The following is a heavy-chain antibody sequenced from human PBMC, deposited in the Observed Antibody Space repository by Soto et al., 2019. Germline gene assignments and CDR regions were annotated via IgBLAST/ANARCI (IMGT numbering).Heavy chain of an antibody. Sequence: SDTLSLTCTVSGGSITSGGYFWSWIRQPPGKGLEWIGYIYHSGSPYYNPSLKSRVTISVDTSKNQFSLKLSSVTAADTAVYYCARTYYDFWSGYWRWFDPWGQGTLVTVSS. CDR2: IYHSGSP. D-gene: IGHD3-3*01. J-gene: IGHJ5*02. CDR1: GGSITSGGYF. CDR3: ARTYYDFWSGYWRWFDP. V-gene: IGHV4-30-2*02.